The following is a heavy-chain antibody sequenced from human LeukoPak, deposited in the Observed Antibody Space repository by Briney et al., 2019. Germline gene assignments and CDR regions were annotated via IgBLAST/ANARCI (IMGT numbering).Heavy chain of an antibody. Sequence: PSETLSLTCTVSGGSISSYYWSWVRQPPGKGLEWIGYIYYSGSTDYNPSLKSRVTMSVDTSKNQFSLKLGSVTAADTAVYYCARGDYHDSSGYPLNFDYWGQGTLVTVSS. CDR2: IYYSGST. J-gene: IGHJ4*02. CDR3: ARGDYHDSSGYPLNFDY. V-gene: IGHV4-59*01. CDR1: GGSISSYY. D-gene: IGHD3-22*01.